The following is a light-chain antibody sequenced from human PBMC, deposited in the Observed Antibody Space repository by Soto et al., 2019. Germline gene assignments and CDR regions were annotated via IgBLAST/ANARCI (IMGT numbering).Light chain of an antibody. J-gene: IGKJ1*01. Sequence: IQMTQCPSTIPASVGDRVTITCRASQGISSYLAWYQQKPGKAPKLLIYAASTLQSGVQSRFSGSGSGTDFTLTIRCLQSEDFATYYCKQYDSYPWTFGQGTKVDIK. V-gene: IGKV1-8*01. CDR2: AAS. CDR3: KQYDSYPWT. CDR1: QGISSY.